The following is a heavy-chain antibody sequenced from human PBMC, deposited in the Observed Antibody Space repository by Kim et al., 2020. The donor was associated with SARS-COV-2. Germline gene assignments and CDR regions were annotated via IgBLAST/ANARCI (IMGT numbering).Heavy chain of an antibody. CDR3: ARDHWGLHWYFDL. CDR2: ISSNGGST. Sequence: GGSLRLSCAASGFTFSSYAMHWVRQAPGKGLEYVSAISSNGGSTYYANSVKGRFTISRDNSKNTLYLQMGSLRAEDMAVYYCARDHWGLHWYFDLWGRGTLVTVSS. V-gene: IGHV3-64*01. CDR1: GFTFSSYA. D-gene: IGHD3-16*01. J-gene: IGHJ2*01.